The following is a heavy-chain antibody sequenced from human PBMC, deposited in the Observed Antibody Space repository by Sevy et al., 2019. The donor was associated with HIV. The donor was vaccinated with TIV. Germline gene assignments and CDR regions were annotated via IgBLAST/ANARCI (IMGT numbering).Heavy chain of an antibody. D-gene: IGHD1-1*01. J-gene: IGHJ4*02. Sequence: GGSLRLSCAASGFTFGSYTLHWVRQAPGKGLEWVALISQTYDGSKKYYIDSVQGRFTISRDNSKNTLYLQMNSLRPEDTAVYYCARDGGWYNYAPSDYWGQGTLVTVSS. CDR1: GFTFGSYT. CDR2: ISQTYDGSKK. CDR3: ARDGGWYNYAPSDY. V-gene: IGHV3-30-3*01.